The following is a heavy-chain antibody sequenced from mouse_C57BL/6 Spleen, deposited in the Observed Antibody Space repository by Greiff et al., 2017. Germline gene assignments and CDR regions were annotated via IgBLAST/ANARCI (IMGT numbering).Heavy chain of an antibody. CDR2: INYDGSST. J-gene: IGHJ1*03. D-gene: IGHD1-1*01. CDR3: ARGLYYYGSSNSYWYFDV. Sequence: EVKLMESEGGLVQPGSSMKLSCTASGFTFSDYYMAWVRQVPEKGLEWVANINYDGSSTYYLDSLKSRFIIPRDNAKNILYLQMSSLKSEDTATYYCARGLYYYGSSNSYWYFDVWGTGTTVTVSS. V-gene: IGHV5-16*01. CDR1: GFTFSDYY.